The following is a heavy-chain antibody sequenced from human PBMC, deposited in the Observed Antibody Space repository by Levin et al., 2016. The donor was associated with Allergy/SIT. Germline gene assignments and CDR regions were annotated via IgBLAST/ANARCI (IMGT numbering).Heavy chain of an antibody. Sequence: SVKVSCKASGGTFSSYAISWVRQAPGQGLEWMGGIIPIFGTANYAQKFQGRVTITADESTSTAYMELSSLRSEDTAVYYCASGTAEWFGETPEYYFDYWGQGTLVTVSS. CDR1: GGTFSSYA. J-gene: IGHJ4*02. CDR3: ASGTAEWFGETPEYYFDY. CDR2: IIPIFGTA. V-gene: IGHV1-69*13. D-gene: IGHD3-10*01.